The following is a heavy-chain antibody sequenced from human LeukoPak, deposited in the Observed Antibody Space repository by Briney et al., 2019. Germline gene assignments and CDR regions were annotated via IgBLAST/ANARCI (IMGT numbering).Heavy chain of an antibody. J-gene: IGHJ4*02. CDR1: GLTFSRYW. V-gene: IGHV3-7*01. CDR2: IKEDGSEN. D-gene: IGHD1-1*01. Sequence: GGSLRLSCAASGLTFSRYWMTWVRQAPGKGLEWVANIKEDGSENSYVESVKGRFTISRDNAKNSLYLQLNSLRAEDTAVYFCARQRYSDYWGQGTLVTVSS. CDR3: ARQRYSDY.